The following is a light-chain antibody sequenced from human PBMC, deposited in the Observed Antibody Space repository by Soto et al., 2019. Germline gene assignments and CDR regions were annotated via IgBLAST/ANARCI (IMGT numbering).Light chain of an antibody. Sequence: QSALTQSASVSGSPGQSITISCTGTSSDVGSYNLVSWYQQHPGKAPKLMIYEVSKRPSGVSNRFSGSKSGNTASLTISGLQAEDEADYYCCSYAGRSTLVFGGGTKLTVL. V-gene: IGLV2-23*02. CDR2: EVS. CDR3: CSYAGRSTLV. J-gene: IGLJ3*02. CDR1: SSDVGSYNL.